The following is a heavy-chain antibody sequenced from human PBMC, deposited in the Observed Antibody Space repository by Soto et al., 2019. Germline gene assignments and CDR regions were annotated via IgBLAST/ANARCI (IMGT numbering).Heavy chain of an antibody. D-gene: IGHD3-3*01. CDR1: GGSISSYY. V-gene: IGHV4-59*01. CDR3: ASSSYDFWSGPSPLNGMDV. J-gene: IGHJ6*02. Sequence: NPSETLSLTCTVSGGSISSYYWSWIRQPPGKGLEWIGYIYYSGSTNYNPSLKSRVTISVDTSKNQFSLKLSSVTAADTAVYYCASSSYDFWSGPSPLNGMDVWGQGTTVTVSS. CDR2: IYYSGST.